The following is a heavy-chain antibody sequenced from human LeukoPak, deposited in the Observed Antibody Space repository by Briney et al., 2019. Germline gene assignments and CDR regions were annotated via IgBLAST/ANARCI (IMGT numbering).Heavy chain of an antibody. CDR3: AREYRGGFDY. J-gene: IGHJ4*02. CDR1: GGPISSYY. D-gene: IGHD3-16*01. Sequence: SEPLSLTCTVSGGPISSYYWSWLRQPPGKGLEWIGYIYYSGSTNYTPSLKSRVTISLDTSKKHFSLKLSSVTAADTAVYYCAREYRGGFDYWGEGTLVTVSS. CDR2: IYYSGST. V-gene: IGHV4-59*01.